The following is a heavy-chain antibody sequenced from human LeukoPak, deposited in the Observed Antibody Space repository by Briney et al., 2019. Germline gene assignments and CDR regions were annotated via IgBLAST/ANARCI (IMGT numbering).Heavy chain of an antibody. J-gene: IGHJ4*02. D-gene: IGHD3-22*01. CDR1: GGSISSGGYY. Sequence: SETLSLTCTVSGGSISSGGYYGSWIRQHPGKGLEWIGYIYYSGSTYYNPSLKSRVTILVDTSKNQFSLKLSSVTAADTAVYYCARGTYYYDSSGALDYWGQGTLVTVSS. V-gene: IGHV4-31*03. CDR3: ARGTYYYDSSGALDY. CDR2: IYYSGST.